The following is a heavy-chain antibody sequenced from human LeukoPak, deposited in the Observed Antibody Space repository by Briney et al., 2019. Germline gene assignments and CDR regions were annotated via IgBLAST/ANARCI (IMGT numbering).Heavy chain of an antibody. CDR2: ISWNSGSI. CDR3: AKDLVAGTLYYYGMDV. CDR1: GFTFDDYA. J-gene: IGHJ6*02. D-gene: IGHD6-19*01. Sequence: GRSLRLSCAASGFTFDDYAMHWVRQAPGKGLEWVSGISWNSGSIGYADSVKSRFTISRDNAKNSLYLQMNSLRAEDTALYYCAKDLVAGTLYYYGMDVWGQGTTVTVSS. V-gene: IGHV3-9*01.